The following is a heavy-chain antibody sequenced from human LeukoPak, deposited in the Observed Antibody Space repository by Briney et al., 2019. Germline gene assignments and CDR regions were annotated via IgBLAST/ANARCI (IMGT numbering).Heavy chain of an antibody. Sequence: QPGRYLLLHCAASGFTFSSYDLHWVRQAPGKGLEWVAVISYDGTNKYYTDSVKGRFTISRDNSKNTLYLQMNSLRAEDTAVYYCARAECIAAAGDYWGQGTLVTVS. J-gene: IGHJ4*02. V-gene: IGHV3-30*03. CDR2: ISYDGTNK. CDR3: ARAECIAAAGDY. CDR1: GFTFSSYD. D-gene: IGHD6-13*01.